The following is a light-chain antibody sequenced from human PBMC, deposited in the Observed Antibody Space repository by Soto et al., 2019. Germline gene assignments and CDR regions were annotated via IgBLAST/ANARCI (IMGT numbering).Light chain of an antibody. CDR3: QQRSNSST. Sequence: ESVLTQSPATLSLSPGERTTISCSASQCVSSYLAWYTQKPGQAPRLLIYNASNQATGIPARFRGSGSGTDVTLPISSIEPEDFSVYYCQQRSNSSTFGQGTKVEI. CDR2: NAS. V-gene: IGKV3-11*01. J-gene: IGKJ1*01. CDR1: QCVSSY.